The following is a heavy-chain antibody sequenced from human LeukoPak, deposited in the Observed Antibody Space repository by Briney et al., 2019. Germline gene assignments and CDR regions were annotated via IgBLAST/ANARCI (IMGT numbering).Heavy chain of an antibody. V-gene: IGHV3-53*05. J-gene: IGHJ6*02. CDR3: AKDRGDYSNYESYYYYGMDV. CDR1: GFAVSSNY. D-gene: IGHD4-11*01. CDR2: IYSGGST. Sequence: GGSLRLSCAASGFAVSSNYMSWVRQAPGKGLGWVSVIYSGGSTYYADSVKGRFTISRDNSKNTLYLQMNSLRAEDTAVYYCAKDRGDYSNYESYYYYGMDVWGQGTTVTVSS.